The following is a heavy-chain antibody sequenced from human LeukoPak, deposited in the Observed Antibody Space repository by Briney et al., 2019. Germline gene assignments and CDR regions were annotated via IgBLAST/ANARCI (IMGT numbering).Heavy chain of an antibody. D-gene: IGHD2-2*01. CDR1: GFPFSSYE. Sequence: GGSLRLSCAASGFPFSSYEMNWVRQAPGKRLQWVSYISSSGNKIYYAASVKGRFTISRDNAKNSLYLQIDSLRAEGRAVYYCARGQRPQYTSTWDNWFDPWGQGTQVTVSS. V-gene: IGHV3-48*03. CDR3: ARGQRPQYTSTWDNWFDP. CDR2: ISSSGNKI. J-gene: IGHJ5*02.